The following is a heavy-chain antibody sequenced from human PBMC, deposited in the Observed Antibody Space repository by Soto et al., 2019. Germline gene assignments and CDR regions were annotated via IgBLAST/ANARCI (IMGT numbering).Heavy chain of an antibody. Sequence: SETLSLTCTVSGGSISSGDYYWSWIRQPPGKGLEWIGYIYYSGSTYYNPSLKSRVTISVDTSKNQFSLKLSSVTAADTAVYYCARVITIXFFFGWPGAGGPNWFDPWGQGTLVTVSS. J-gene: IGHJ5*02. CDR1: GGSISSGDYY. CDR2: IYYSGST. V-gene: IGHV4-30-4*01. D-gene: IGHD3-10*01. CDR3: ARVITIXFFFGWPGAGGPNWFDP.